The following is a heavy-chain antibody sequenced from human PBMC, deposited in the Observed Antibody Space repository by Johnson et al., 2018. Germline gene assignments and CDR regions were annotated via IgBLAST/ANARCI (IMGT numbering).Heavy chain of an antibody. D-gene: IGHD2-2*01. CDR2: LKSDASSP. V-gene: IGHV3-74*01. Sequence: VQLVESGGGLIQPGGSLRLSCAASGFTFSSYWMHWVRQAPGKGLIWVSRLKSDASSPSSADSVRGRFTISRDNAKNTLYLQKNSLRAEDTAVYYCAKERVVPAAIDEDYYYYYYGMDVWGQGTTVTVSS. J-gene: IGHJ6*02. CDR3: AKERVVPAAIDEDYYYYYYGMDV. CDR1: GFTFSSYW.